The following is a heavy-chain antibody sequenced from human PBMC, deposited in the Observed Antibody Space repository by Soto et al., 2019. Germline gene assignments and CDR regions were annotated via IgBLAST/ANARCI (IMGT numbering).Heavy chain of an antibody. D-gene: IGHD6-6*01. Sequence: ASVKVSCKASGYTFTGYYMHWVRQAPGQGLEWMGWINPNSGGTNYAQKFQGRVTMTRDTSISTAYMELSMLRSDDTAVYYCASWGIAARNHIDYWGQGTLVTVSS. CDR3: ASWGIAARNHIDY. CDR2: INPNSGGT. V-gene: IGHV1-2*02. J-gene: IGHJ4*02. CDR1: GYTFTGYY.